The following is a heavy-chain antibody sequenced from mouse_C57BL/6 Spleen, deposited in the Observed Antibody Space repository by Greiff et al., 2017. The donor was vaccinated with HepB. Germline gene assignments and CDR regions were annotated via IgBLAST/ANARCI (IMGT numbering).Heavy chain of an antibody. V-gene: IGHV1-50*01. CDR1: GYTFTSYW. CDR3: ARSRANYYGSSPFAY. J-gene: IGHJ3*01. D-gene: IGHD1-1*01. Sequence: VQLQQPGAELVKPGASVKLSCKASGYTFTSYWMQWVKQRPGQGLEWIGEIDPSDSYTNYNQKFKGKPTLTVDTSSSTAYMQLSSLTSEDSAVYYCARSRANYYGSSPFAYWGQGTLVTVSA. CDR2: IDPSDSYT.